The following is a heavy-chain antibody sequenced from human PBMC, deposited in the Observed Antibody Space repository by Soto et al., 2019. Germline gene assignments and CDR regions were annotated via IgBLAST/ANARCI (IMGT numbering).Heavy chain of an antibody. J-gene: IGHJ5*02. CDR3: AGDNGFWSGYPNWFDL. CDR1: GFTFSSYS. D-gene: IGHD3-3*01. V-gene: IGHV3-48*02. CDR2: ISSSSSTI. Sequence: PGGSLRLSCAASGFTFSSYSMNWVLQAPWKGLEWVSYISSSSSTIYYADSVKGRFTISRDNAKNSLYLHMNSLRDEDTAVYYCAGDNGFWSGYPNWFDLWGQGTLVTVSS.